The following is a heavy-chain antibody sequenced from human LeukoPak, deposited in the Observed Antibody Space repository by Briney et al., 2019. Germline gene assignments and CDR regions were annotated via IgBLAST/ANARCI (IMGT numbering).Heavy chain of an antibody. CDR3: AGGPQVGATYFDY. D-gene: IGHD1-26*01. CDR1: GYTFTSYD. V-gene: IGHV1-8*03. Sequence: ASVKVSCKASGYTFTSYDINWVRQATGQGLEWMGWMNPNSGNTGYAQKFQGRVTITRNTSISTAYMELSSLRSEDTAVYYCAGGPQVGATYFDYWGQGTLVTVSS. CDR2: MNPNSGNT. J-gene: IGHJ4*02.